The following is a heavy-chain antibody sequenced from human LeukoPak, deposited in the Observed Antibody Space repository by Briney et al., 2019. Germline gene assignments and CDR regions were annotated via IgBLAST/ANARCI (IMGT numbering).Heavy chain of an antibody. CDR3: ARWPTMGPFDY. CDR1: GFTLSDYY. J-gene: IGHJ4*02. Sequence: GGSLRLSCAASGFTLSDYYMSWIRQAPGKGLEWVSYISSSGSTIYYADSVKGRFTISRDNAKNSPYLQMNSLRAEDTAVYYCARWPTMGPFDYWGQGTLVTVSS. V-gene: IGHV3-11*01. D-gene: IGHD3-10*01. CDR2: ISSSGSTI.